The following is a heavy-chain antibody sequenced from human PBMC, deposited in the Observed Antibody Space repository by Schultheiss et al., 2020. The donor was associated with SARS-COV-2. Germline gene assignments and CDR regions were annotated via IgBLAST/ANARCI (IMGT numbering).Heavy chain of an antibody. CDR1: GFTFSSYA. V-gene: IGHV3-30*01. CDR3: ARGLSESDFFDY. CDR2: ISYDGSNK. Sequence: GGSLRLSCAASGFTFSSYAMHWVRQAPGKGLEWVAVISYDGSNKYYADSVKGRFTISRDNSKNTLYLQMNSLRAEDTAVYYCARGLSESDFFDYWGQGTLVTVSS. J-gene: IGHJ4*02. D-gene: IGHD2-21*02.